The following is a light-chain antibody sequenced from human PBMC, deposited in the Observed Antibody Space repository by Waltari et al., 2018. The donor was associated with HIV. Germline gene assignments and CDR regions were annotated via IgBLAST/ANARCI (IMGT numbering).Light chain of an antibody. J-gene: IGLJ3*02. V-gene: IGLV1-44*01. CDR1: SSNIGSNA. CDR2: SDN. CDR3: AGWDDSVDGPV. Sequence: QSVLTQPPSASGTPGQRVTISCSGGSSNIGSNAVSWYQQLPGTAPKLLIYSDNQRPSGVPDRFSGSKSGTSASLAISGLQSEDEADYHCAGWDDSVDGPVFGGGIILTVL.